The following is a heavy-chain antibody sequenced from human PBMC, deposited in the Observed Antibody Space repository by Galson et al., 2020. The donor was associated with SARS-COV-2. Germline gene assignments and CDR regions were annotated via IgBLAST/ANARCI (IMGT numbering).Heavy chain of an antibody. Sequence: SQASETLSLTCAVYGGSFSGYYWSWIRQPPGKGLEWIGEINHSGSTNYNPSLKSRVTISVDTSKNQFSLKLSSVTAADTAVYYCARGPATTGGDYWGQGTLVTVSS. D-gene: IGHD2-2*01. V-gene: IGHV4-34*01. CDR2: INHSGST. CDR1: GGSFSGYY. J-gene: IGHJ4*02. CDR3: ARGPATTGGDY.